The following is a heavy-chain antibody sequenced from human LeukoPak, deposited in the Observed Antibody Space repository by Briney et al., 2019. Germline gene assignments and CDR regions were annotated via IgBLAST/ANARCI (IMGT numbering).Heavy chain of an antibody. CDR2: IIPIFGIA. V-gene: IGHV1-69*13. J-gene: IGHJ6*03. Sequence: GASVKVSCKASGGTFSSYAISWVRQAPGQGLEWMGGIIPIFGIANYAQKFQGRVTITADESTSTAYMELSSLRSEDTAVYYCARSGRQDRYYYYMDVWGKGTTVTVSS. CDR3: ARSGRQDRYYYYMDV. CDR1: GGTFSSYA.